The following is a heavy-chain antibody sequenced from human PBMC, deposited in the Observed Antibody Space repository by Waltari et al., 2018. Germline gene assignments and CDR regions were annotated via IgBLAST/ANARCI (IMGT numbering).Heavy chain of an antibody. Sequence: QVQLVESGGGVVQPGGSLRLSCAASGFTFSSYGMHWVRQAPGTGLEWVAIIRYDGSNKYYADSVKGRFTISRDNSKNTLYLQMNSLRAEDTAVYYCAKEDIVVVPAAGGAFDIWGQGTMVTVSS. J-gene: IGHJ3*02. CDR1: GFTFSSYG. V-gene: IGHV3-30*02. CDR2: IRYDGSNK. CDR3: AKEDIVVVPAAGGAFDI. D-gene: IGHD2-2*01.